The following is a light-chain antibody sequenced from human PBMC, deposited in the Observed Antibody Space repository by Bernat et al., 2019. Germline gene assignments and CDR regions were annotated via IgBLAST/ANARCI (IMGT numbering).Light chain of an antibody. J-gene: IGLJ1*01. CDR1: SSDVGSYNR. V-gene: IGLV2-18*02. Sequence: QSALTQPPSVSGSPGQSVTISCTGTSSDVGSYNRVSWYQQPPGTAPKLMIYEVSNRPSGVPDRFSGSKSGNTASLTISGLRAEDEADYYCSSYTSSSTFYVCGTGTKVTVL. CDR3: SSYTSSSTFYV. CDR2: EVS.